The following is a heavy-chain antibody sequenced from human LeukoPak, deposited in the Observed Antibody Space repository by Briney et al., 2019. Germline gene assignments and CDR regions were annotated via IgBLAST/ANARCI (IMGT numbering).Heavy chain of an antibody. J-gene: IGHJ4*02. CDR2: IYYSGST. V-gene: IGHV4-59*01. D-gene: IGHD5-24*01. CDR1: GGSISSYY. Sequence: PSETLSLTCTVSGGSISSYYWSWLRQPPGKGLEWIGYIYYSGSTNYNPSRKSRVTISVDTSKNQFSLKLSSVTAADTAVYYCARDGYNFHYFDYWGQGTLVTVSS. CDR3: ARDGYNFHYFDY.